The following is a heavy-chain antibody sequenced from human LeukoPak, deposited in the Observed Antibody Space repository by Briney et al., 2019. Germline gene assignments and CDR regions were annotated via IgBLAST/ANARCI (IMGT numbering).Heavy chain of an antibody. V-gene: IGHV4-31*03. CDR1: GGSISSGGYY. J-gene: IGHJ4*02. Sequence: PSETLSLTCTVSGGSISSGGYYWSWIRQHPGKGLEWIGYIYYSGSTYYNPSLKSRVTISVDTSKNQFSLKLSPVTAADTAVYYCARERGEMAYYFDYWGQGTLVTVSS. CDR2: IYYSGST. D-gene: IGHD5-24*01. CDR3: ARERGEMAYYFDY.